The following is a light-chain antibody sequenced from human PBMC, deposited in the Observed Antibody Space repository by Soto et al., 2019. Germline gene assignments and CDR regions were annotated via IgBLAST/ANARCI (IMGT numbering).Light chain of an antibody. Sequence: EIVLTQSPATLSLSPGERATLSCRASQSVSSDLAWYHQKPGQAPRLLIYGASTRATGIPARFSGSGSGTEFTLTINRLQSEDFAVYYCQKYNNWPPFTFGQGTRLEIK. CDR1: QSVSSD. V-gene: IGKV3-15*01. CDR3: QKYNNWPPFT. J-gene: IGKJ5*01. CDR2: GAS.